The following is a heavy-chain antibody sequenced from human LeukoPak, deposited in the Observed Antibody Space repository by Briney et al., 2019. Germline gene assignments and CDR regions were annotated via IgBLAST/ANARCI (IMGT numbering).Heavy chain of an antibody. Sequence: PGGSLRLSCAASGFTFSSYAMHWVRQAPGKGLEWVAVISYDGSNKYYADSVKGRFTISRDNSKNTLYLQMNSLRAEDTAVYYCAKWTSYYYDSSGPNPSWFDPWGQGTLVTVSS. J-gene: IGHJ5*02. V-gene: IGHV3-30*04. CDR3: AKWTSYYYDSSGPNPSWFDP. CDR1: GFTFSSYA. D-gene: IGHD3-22*01. CDR2: ISYDGSNK.